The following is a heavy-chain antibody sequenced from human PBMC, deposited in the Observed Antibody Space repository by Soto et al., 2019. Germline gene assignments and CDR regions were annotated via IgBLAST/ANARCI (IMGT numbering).Heavy chain of an antibody. D-gene: IGHD5-18*01. J-gene: IGHJ4*02. CDR1: GLHFIAYA. V-gene: IGHV3-48*01. Sequence: PGGSLRLSCVASGLHFIAYAMNWVRKNPGKGLEWVSYISSSSTTKYYADSVKGRFTISRDNSKNTLYLQMNSLRAEDTAVYYCARHGYNYGGGYFDYWGQGTLVTVSS. CDR2: ISSSSTTK. CDR3: ARHGYNYGGGYFDY.